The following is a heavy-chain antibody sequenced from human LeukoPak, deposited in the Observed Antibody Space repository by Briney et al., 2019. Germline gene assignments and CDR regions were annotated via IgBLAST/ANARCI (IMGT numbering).Heavy chain of an antibody. CDR2: ISSSGSTI. CDR3: ARGPLAPHDYDMGGYYFDY. D-gene: IGHD3-9*01. Sequence: PGGSLRLSCAASGFTFSSYEMNWVRQAPGNGLEWVSYISSSGSTIYYADSVKGRFTISRDKAKNSLYLQMGSLRAEDMAVYYCARGPLAPHDYDMGGYYFDYWGQGTLVTVSS. V-gene: IGHV3-48*03. J-gene: IGHJ4*02. CDR1: GFTFSSYE.